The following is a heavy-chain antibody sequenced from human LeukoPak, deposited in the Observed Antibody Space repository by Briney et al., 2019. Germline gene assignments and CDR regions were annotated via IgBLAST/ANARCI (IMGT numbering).Heavy chain of an antibody. CDR2: ISGGGGYT. CDR1: GFPFSTHS. CDR3: ANQPGLEGDQVYFQH. J-gene: IGHJ1*01. D-gene: IGHD2-2*01. V-gene: IGHV3-23*01. Sequence: GGSLRLSCAASGFPFSTHSLNWVRQAPGKGLEWVSAISGGGGYTYYADSVKGRFTISRDNSKNTLYLQMSSLRAEDTAVYYCANQPGLEGDQVYFQHWGQGTLVTVSS.